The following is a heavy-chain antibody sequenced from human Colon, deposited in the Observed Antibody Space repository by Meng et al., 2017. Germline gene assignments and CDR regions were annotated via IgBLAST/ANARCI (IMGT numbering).Heavy chain of an antibody. CDR3: TRDFDSGYGF. CDR1: GFTFSSHW. J-gene: IGHJ4*02. D-gene: IGHD5-12*01. V-gene: IGHV3-74*01. CDR2: INGDGSST. Sequence: GGSLRSSCAAPGFTFSSHWMHWVCQPPGQGLEWVSRINGDGSSTGYADSVKGRFTISRNNAKNTLYLQVNSPRGEDTAAYYCTRDFDSGYGFWGQGTLVTVSS.